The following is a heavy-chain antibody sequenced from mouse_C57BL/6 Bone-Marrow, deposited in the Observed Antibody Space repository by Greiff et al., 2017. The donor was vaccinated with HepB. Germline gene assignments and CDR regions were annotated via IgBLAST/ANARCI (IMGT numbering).Heavy chain of an antibody. CDR2: IDPSDSYT. D-gene: IGHD1-1*01. V-gene: IGHV1-69*01. J-gene: IGHJ2*01. CDR3: ARGGTVVAHRYYFDY. CDR1: GYTFTSYW. Sequence: QVHVKQPGAELVMPGASVKLSCKASGYTFTSYWMHWVKQRPGQGLEWIGEIDPSDSYTNYNQKFKGKSTLTVDKSSSTAYMQLSSLTSEDSAVYYCARGGTVVAHRYYFDYWGQGTTLTVSS.